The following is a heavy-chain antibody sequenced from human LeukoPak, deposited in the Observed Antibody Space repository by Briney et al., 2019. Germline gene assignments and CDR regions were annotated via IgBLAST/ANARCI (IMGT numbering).Heavy chain of an antibody. Sequence: GGSLRLSCAASGFTFSSYWMSWVRLAPGKGLEWVANIKQDGSEKYYVDSVKGRFTISRDNAKNSLYLQMNSLRAEDTAVYYCARDRELLQSNYYYYGMDVWGQGTTVTVSS. J-gene: IGHJ6*02. CDR3: ARDRELLQSNYYYYGMDV. CDR2: IKQDGSEK. CDR1: GFTFSSYW. V-gene: IGHV3-7*05. D-gene: IGHD1-26*01.